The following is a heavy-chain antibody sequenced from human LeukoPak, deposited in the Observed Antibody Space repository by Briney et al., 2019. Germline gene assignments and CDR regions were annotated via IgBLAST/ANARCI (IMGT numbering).Heavy chain of an antibody. V-gene: IGHV3-21*01. CDR3: AKDLTRSSSFGEKIKATQRKPNWFDP. Sequence: NPGGSLRLSCAASGFTFSSYSMNWVRQAPGKGLEWVSSISSSSSYIYYADSVKGRFTISRDNAKNSLYLQMNSLRAEDTAVYYCAKDLTRSSSFGEKIKATQRKPNWFDPWGQGTLVTVSS. CDR2: ISSSSSYI. CDR1: GFTFSSYS. J-gene: IGHJ5*02. D-gene: IGHD3-10*01.